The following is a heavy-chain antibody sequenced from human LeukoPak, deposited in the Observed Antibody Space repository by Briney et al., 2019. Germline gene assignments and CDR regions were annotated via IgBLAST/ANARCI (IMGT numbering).Heavy chain of an antibody. CDR2: MNPNSGNT. CDR3: ARGTEYGGYKGGAFAI. V-gene: IGHV1-8*01. J-gene: IGHJ3*02. CDR1: GYTFTSYD. Sequence: ASVKVSCKASGYTFTSYDINWVRQATGQGLEWMGWMNPNSGNTGYAQKFQGRVTMTRNTSISTADMELSSLRSEDTVVYYCARGTEYGGYKGGAFAIWGQGTMVTVSS. D-gene: IGHD4-17*01.